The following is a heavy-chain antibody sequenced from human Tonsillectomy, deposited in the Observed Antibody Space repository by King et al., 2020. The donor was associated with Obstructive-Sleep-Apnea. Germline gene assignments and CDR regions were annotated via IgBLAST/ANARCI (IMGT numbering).Heavy chain of an antibody. Sequence: QLVQSGAEVKKPGASVKVSCKASGYTFTSYGISWVRQAPGQGLEWMGWISAYNGNTNYAQKLQGRVTMTTDISTSTAYMELRSLRSDDTAVYYCAREWIVVVPASIYYYGMDVWGQGTTVTVSS. V-gene: IGHV1-18*04. CDR3: AREWIVVVPASIYYYGMDV. J-gene: IGHJ6*02. D-gene: IGHD2-2*01. CDR1: GYTFTSYG. CDR2: ISAYNGNT.